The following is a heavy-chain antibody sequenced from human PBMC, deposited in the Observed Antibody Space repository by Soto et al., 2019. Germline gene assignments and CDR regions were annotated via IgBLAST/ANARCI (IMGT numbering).Heavy chain of an antibody. CDR1: GFTFSNFA. CDR3: AKDPGNARYFDC. J-gene: IGHJ4*02. V-gene: IGHV3-23*01. CDR2: LNGGGNGP. Sequence: EVQLLESGGGLVQPGGSLRLSCTASGFTFSNFAMSWVRQAPGRGLEWVSTLNGGGNGPNYADSVKGRFTISRDNSKNTLYLQMNSLSADDTALYYCAKDPGNARYFDCWGQGTLVTVSS.